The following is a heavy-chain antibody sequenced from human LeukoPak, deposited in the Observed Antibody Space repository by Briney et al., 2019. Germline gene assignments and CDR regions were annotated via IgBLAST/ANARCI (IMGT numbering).Heavy chain of an antibody. V-gene: IGHV3-74*01. D-gene: IGHD3-10*01. CDR1: GFTFSNYW. Sequence: GGPLRLSCAASGFTFSNYWIYWVRQAPGKGLVWVSHTNSDGSSTSYADSVKGRFTISRDNAKNTVYLQMNSLRAEDTAVYYCARVYGASLPVLGYWGQGTLVTVSS. J-gene: IGHJ4*02. CDR3: ARVYGASLPVLGY. CDR2: TNSDGSST.